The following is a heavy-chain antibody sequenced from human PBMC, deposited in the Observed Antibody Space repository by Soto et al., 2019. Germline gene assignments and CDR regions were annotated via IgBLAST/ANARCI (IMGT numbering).Heavy chain of an antibody. CDR1: GYTFTTYG. Sequence: QVQLVQSGAEVKKPGASVKVSCKASGYTFTTYGISWVRQAPGQGLEWVGWISAYSGNTKYAQKLKGRVTVTTDTSTSTAYLEVRSLRSDDAAVYYCARGRYGDYWGQGTLVTTSS. D-gene: IGHD4-17*01. V-gene: IGHV1-18*01. CDR2: ISAYSGNT. CDR3: ARGRYGDY. J-gene: IGHJ4*02.